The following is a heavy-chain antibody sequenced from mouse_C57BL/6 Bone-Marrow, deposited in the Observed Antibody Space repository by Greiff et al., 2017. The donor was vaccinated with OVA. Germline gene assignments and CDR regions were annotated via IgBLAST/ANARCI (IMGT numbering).Heavy chain of an antibody. Sequence: VQLVESGPGLVQPSQSLSITCTVSGFSLTSYGVHWVRQPPGKGLEWLGVIWSGGSTDYNAAFISRLSISKDNSKSQVFFKMNSLQADDTAIYYCAKNGYDYVWFAYWGQGTLVTVSA. CDR2: IWSGGST. V-gene: IGHV2-4*01. D-gene: IGHD2-4*01. CDR1: GFSLTSYG. J-gene: IGHJ3*01. CDR3: AKNGYDYVWFAY.